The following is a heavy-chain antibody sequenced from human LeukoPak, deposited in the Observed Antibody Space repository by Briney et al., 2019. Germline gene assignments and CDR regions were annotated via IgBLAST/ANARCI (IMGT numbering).Heavy chain of an antibody. Sequence: PSETLSLTCAVYGGSFSGYYWSWIRQPPGKGLEWIGEINHSGNTNYNASLKSRLNILVDSSKNQFSLKLTSVTAADTAVYYCARAPYNRGYFDYWGQGTLVTVSS. CDR2: INHSGNT. D-gene: IGHD1-1*01. CDR3: ARAPYNRGYFDY. CDR1: GGSFSGYY. V-gene: IGHV4-34*01. J-gene: IGHJ4*02.